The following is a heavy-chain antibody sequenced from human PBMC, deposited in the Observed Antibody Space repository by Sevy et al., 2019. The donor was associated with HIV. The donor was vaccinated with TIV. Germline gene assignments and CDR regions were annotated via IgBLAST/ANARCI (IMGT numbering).Heavy chain of an antibody. CDR1: GFSLATSGVG. Sequence: SGPTLVKPTQTLTLTCTLSGFSLATSGVGVGWIRQPPGKALEWLALIYWDDDKRYSPSLKSRLTITKDSSKNQEVLKMTNMDPVDTATYYCAHRRDDTVVMVYGDFDYWGQGALVTVSS. D-gene: IGHD2-8*01. CDR2: IYWDDDK. J-gene: IGHJ4*02. V-gene: IGHV2-5*02. CDR3: AHRRDDTVVMVYGDFDY.